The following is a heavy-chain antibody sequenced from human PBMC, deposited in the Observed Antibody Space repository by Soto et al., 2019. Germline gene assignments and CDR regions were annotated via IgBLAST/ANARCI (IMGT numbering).Heavy chain of an antibody. Sequence: EVQLLESGGGLVQPGGSLRLSCTASGFTFSSYAMTWVRQAPGKGLEWVSIISGSGDSTYYADSVKGRFTISRDKSLNTLDLQINSLRAEDTAVYYCAKEAHDYGDYFDAFAIWGQGTMVTVSS. CDR3: AKEAHDYGDYFDAFAI. V-gene: IGHV3-23*01. CDR1: GFTFSSYA. J-gene: IGHJ3*02. CDR2: ISGSGDST. D-gene: IGHD4-17*01.